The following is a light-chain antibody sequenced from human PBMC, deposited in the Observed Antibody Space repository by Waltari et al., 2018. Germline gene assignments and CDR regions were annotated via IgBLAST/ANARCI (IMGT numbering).Light chain of an antibody. V-gene: IGKV3-11*01. CDR3: QQRSNWPLT. CDR2: ETS. CDR1: QSSRKY. Sequence: EIVLTQSPATLSLSPGERATLSCRTSQSSRKYLAWYQQKPGQAPRLLIYETSNRETGIPARFTGSASGTDFTLTISNLEPEDFAVYYCQQRSNWPLTFGGGTKVEIK. J-gene: IGKJ4*02.